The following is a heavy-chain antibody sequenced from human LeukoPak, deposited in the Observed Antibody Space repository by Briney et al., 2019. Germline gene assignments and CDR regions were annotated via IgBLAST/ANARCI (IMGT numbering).Heavy chain of an antibody. Sequence: TVKLSCKASGGTFSSYAISWVRQAPRQGLEWMGRIIPIFGTANYAQKFQGRVTITTDESTSTAYMELSSLRSEDTAVYYCARNDDSSGYYPSNFQHWGQGTLVTVSS. CDR3: ARNDDSSGYYPSNFQH. CDR2: IIPIFGTA. CDR1: GGTFSSYA. D-gene: IGHD3-22*01. V-gene: IGHV1-69*05. J-gene: IGHJ1*01.